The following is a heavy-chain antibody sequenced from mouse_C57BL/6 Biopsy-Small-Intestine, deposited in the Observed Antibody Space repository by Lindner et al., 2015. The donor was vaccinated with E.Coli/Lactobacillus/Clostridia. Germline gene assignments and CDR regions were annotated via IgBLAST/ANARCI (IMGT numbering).Heavy chain of an antibody. CDR3: ASRGRSYYAMDY. J-gene: IGHJ4*01. D-gene: IGHD6-1*01. CDR2: ISSGSSTI. V-gene: IGHV5-17*01. CDR1: GFTFSDYG. Sequence: VQLQESWGGLVKPGGSLKLSCAASGFTFSDYGMHWVRQAPEKGLEWVAYISSGSSTIYYADTVKGRFTISRDNVKNTLFLQMTSLRSEDTAMYYCASRGRSYYAMDYWGQGTSVTVSS.